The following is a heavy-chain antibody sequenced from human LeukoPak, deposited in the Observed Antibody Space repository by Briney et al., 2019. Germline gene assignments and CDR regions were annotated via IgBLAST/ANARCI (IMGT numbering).Heavy chain of an antibody. D-gene: IGHD5-24*01. CDR2: VRYDGSDK. CDR3: AKTGGRDGYGFDS. CDR1: GFTFSSHG. J-gene: IGHJ4*02. Sequence: GTSLRLSCAASGFTFSSHGMHWVRQAPGKGLEWAAVVRYDGSDKYYADSVKGRFTISRDNSKNTLYLQMNSLRAEDTALYYCAKTGGRDGYGFDSWGQGTLVTVSP. V-gene: IGHV3-33*06.